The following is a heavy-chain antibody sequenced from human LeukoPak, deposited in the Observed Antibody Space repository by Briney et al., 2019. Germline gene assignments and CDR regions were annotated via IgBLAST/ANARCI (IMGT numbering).Heavy chain of an antibody. V-gene: IGHV4-59*01. D-gene: IGHD2-8*01. J-gene: IGHJ6*03. CDR1: GGSISSYY. Sequence: SETLSLTCTVSGGSISSYYWSWFRQPPGKGLEWIGYIYYSGSTNYNPSLKSRVTISVDTSKNQFSLKLSSVTAADTAVYYCARDLGYCTNGVCVKYMDVWGKGTTVTVSS. CDR2: IYYSGST. CDR3: ARDLGYCTNGVCVKYMDV.